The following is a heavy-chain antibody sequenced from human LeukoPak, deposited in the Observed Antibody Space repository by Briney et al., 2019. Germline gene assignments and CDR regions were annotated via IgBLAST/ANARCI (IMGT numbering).Heavy chain of an antibody. V-gene: IGHV1-69*08. Sequence: SVKVYCRTSGGTFLSHTFNWLRQAPGQGLKLMGKITPVINTANYAQTFQGRVSIYADKSTTTVYMDLSGLRPDDTAVYYCARVNLRGSNYNWFDPWGQGTRVTVSS. CDR2: ITPVINTA. D-gene: IGHD3-10*01. J-gene: IGHJ5*02. CDR1: GGTFLSHT. CDR3: ARVNLRGSNYNWFDP.